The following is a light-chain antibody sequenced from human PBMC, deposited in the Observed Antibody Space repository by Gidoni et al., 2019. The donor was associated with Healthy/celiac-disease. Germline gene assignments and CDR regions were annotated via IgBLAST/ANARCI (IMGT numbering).Light chain of an antibody. CDR2: GAS. V-gene: IGKV3-20*01. CDR1: QSVSSSY. CDR3: QQYGSSYTWT. Sequence: EIVLAQSPGTLSLSPGERATLPCRASQSVSSSYLAWYQQKPGQAPRLLIYGASSRATGIPDRFSGSGSGTDFTLTISRLEPEDFAVYYCQQYGSSYTWTFGQGTKVEIK. J-gene: IGKJ1*01.